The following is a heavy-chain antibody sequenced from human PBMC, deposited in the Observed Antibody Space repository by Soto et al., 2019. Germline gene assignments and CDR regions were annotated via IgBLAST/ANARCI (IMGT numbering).Heavy chain of an antibody. CDR3: ARLPSRHLVDY. CDR2: MFYGVST. V-gene: IGHV4-39*01. D-gene: IGHD3-3*02. Sequence: SETLSLTCTVSGSSINSSGYYWGWIRQPPGKGLEWIGSMFYGVSTYYNPSLKSRVTVSVDTSKNQFSLNLRSVAAADTAVYYCARLPSRHLVDYWGQGTLGTVSS. J-gene: IGHJ4*02. CDR1: GSSINSSGYY.